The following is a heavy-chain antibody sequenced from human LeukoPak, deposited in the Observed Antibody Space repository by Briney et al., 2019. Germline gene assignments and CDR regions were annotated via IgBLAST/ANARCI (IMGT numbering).Heavy chain of an antibody. CDR3: AIGYDYGDYEGLDY. Sequence: GGSLRLSCAASGFTFSSYEMNWVRQAPGKGLEWVSYISSSGSTIYYADSVKGRFTISRDYAKNSLYLQMNSLRAEDTAVYYCAIGYDYGDYEGLDYWGQGTLVTVSS. CDR2: ISSSGSTI. J-gene: IGHJ4*02. V-gene: IGHV3-48*03. D-gene: IGHD4-17*01. CDR1: GFTFSSYE.